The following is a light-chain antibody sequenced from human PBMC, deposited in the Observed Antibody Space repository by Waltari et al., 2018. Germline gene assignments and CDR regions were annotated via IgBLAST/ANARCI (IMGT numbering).Light chain of an antibody. Sequence: QSALTQPASVSASPGESITISCTATSSDVGDFNSVSWYQQHPGKAPKFMIYDVSNRPSGVSHRFSGSKSGNTASLTISGRQAEDEAVYYCSSFTTSSTLLFGGGTKLTVL. CDR3: SSFTTSSTLL. J-gene: IGLJ2*01. CDR2: DVS. V-gene: IGLV2-14*03. CDR1: SSDVGDFNS.